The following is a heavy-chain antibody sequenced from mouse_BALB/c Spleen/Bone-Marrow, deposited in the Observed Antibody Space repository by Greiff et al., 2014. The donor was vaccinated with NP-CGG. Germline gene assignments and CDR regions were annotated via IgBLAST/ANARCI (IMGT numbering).Heavy chain of an antibody. J-gene: IGHJ4*01. Sequence: EVQLQESGAELVKPGASVKLSCTASGLNIKDTYMHWVKQRPEQGLEWIGRIDPADGNTKYDPKFQGKATITADTSSNTAYLQLSSLTSEDAAVYYCASGNYNAMDYWGQGTSVTVSS. CDR2: IDPADGNT. CDR3: ASGNYNAMDY. D-gene: IGHD2-1*01. V-gene: IGHV14-3*02. CDR1: GLNIKDTY.